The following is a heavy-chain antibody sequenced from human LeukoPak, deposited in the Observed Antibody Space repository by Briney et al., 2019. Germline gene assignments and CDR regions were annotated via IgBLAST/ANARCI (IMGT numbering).Heavy chain of an antibody. V-gene: IGHV4-4*07. CDR2: IYTSGST. CDR3: ARDSSAYCSSTSCYTGYYYGMDV. D-gene: IGHD2-2*02. J-gene: IGHJ6*02. Sequence: SETLSLTCTVSGGSISSYYWSRIRQPAGKGLEWIGRIYTSGSTNYNPSLKSRVTMSVDTSKNQFSLKLSSVTAADTAVYYCARDSSAYCSSTSCYTGYYYGMDVWGQGTTVTVSS. CDR1: GGSISSYY.